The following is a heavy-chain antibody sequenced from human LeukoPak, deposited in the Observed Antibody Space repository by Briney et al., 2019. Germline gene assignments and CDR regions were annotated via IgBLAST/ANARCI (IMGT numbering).Heavy chain of an antibody. J-gene: IGHJ4*02. Sequence: SESLSLTCTVSGGSINNDNYYWGWIRQSPGKGLEWIGNIYYSGNSGNTYYNPSLKSRVTISVDTAKNQFSLNLSSVTAADTAVYYCARHGSWSDGIDYWGQGTLVTVSS. V-gene: IGHV4-39*01. D-gene: IGHD3-3*01. CDR2: IYYSGNSGNT. CDR1: GGSINNDNYY. CDR3: ARHGSWSDGIDY.